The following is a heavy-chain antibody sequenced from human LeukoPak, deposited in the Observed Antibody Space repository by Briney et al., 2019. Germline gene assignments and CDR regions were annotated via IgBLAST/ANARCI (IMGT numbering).Heavy chain of an antibody. CDR3: AKEDDYPILTYDS. D-gene: IGHD4-11*01. CDR2: VKQDGSEN. CDR1: RFTLSSYW. Sequence: GGSLRLSCAASRFTLSSYWMNWLRQPAGRGLEWVANVKQDGSENYYVGFVKGRFTISRDNVKSSLYLQMNTLRAEDTAVYYGAKEDDYPILTYDSWGQGALVTVSS. V-gene: IGHV3-7*01. J-gene: IGHJ5*01.